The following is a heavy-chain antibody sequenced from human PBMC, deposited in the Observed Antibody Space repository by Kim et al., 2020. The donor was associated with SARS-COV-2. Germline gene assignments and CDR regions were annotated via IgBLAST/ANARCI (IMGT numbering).Heavy chain of an antibody. CDR2: IYNDGNT. D-gene: IGHD3-16*01. Sequence: SETLSLTCSVSYDSVASVTNHCCNWIQQSPGQQLEWIGYIYNDGNTNNNPSLKSRVTMSMNTSKNQLSLNLTPVTAADTAVYYCTRGGNHFYWSGYIDFWGQGVLVTAPS. J-gene: IGHJ4*02. V-gene: IGHV4-59*08. CDR1: YDSVASVTNHC. CDR3: TRGGNHFYWSGYIDF.